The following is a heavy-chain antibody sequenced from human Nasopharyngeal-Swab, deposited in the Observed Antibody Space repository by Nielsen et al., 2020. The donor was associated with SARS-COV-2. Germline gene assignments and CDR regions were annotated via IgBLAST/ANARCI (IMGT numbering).Heavy chain of an antibody. CDR2: VSYGGTKE. J-gene: IGHJ1*01. D-gene: IGHD2-21*02. CDR3: AVVTAIRSVY. Sequence: GESLKISCAATGFSFSTYAMHWVRQAPGKGLEWVAAVSYGGTKEFYADSVKGRFTVSRDDSKHTLYLQLKNLRPDDTGVYYCAVVTAIRSVYWGQGTLVTVSS. V-gene: IGHV3-30*04. CDR1: GFSFSTYA.